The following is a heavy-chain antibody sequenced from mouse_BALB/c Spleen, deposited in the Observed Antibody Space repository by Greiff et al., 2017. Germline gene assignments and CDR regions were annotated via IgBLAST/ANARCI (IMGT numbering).Heavy chain of an antibody. J-gene: IGHJ4*01. CDR1: GYAFSSSW. CDR2: IYTGDGAT. Sequence: VQLQQSGPELVKPGASVKISCKASGYAFSSSWMNWVKQRPGQGLEWIGRIYTGDGATNYNGKFKGKATLTADKSSSTAYMQLSSLTYVDSAVYFCAWGAMITNAMGFWGQGTSVTVSS. D-gene: IGHD2-4*01. V-gene: IGHV1-82*01. CDR3: AWGAMITNAMGF.